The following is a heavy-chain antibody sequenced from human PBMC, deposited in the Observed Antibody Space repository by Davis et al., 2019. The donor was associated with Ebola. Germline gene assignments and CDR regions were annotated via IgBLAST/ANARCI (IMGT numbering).Heavy chain of an antibody. CDR1: GFTFSSYG. D-gene: IGHD6-13*01. CDR2: ISYDGSNK. Sequence: GGSLRLSCAASGFTFSSYGMHWVRQAPGKGLEWVAVISYDGSNKYYADSVKGRFTISRDNSKNTLYLQMNSLRAEDTAVYYCARDMTGSSWYFYYFDYWGQGTLVTVSS. J-gene: IGHJ4*02. V-gene: IGHV3-30*19. CDR3: ARDMTGSSWYFYYFDY.